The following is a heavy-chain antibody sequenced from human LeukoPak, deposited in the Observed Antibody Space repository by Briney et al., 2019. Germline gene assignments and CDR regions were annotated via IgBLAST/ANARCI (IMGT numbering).Heavy chain of an antibody. J-gene: IGHJ4*02. CDR3: ARGSGTYDFDY. D-gene: IGHD1-26*01. Sequence: ASVKVSCKASGYTFTGYYMHWVRQAPTPGLEWMGWINPNSGGTNYAQKFQGRITMTRDTSISTAYMELSRLRSDDTAVYYCARGSGTYDFDYWGQGILVTVSS. CDR1: GYTFTGYY. V-gene: IGHV1-2*02. CDR2: INPNSGGT.